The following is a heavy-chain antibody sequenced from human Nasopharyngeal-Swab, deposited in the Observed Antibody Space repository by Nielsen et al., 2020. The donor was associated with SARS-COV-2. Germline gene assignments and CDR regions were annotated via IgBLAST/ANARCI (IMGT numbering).Heavy chain of an antibody. Sequence: GGSLRLSCAASGFTFSSYSMNWVRQAPGKGLEWVSYISSSSSTIYYADSVKGRFTISRDNAKNSLYLQMNSLRAEDTAVYYCARVHLVIVPATFDYWGQGTLVTVSS. CDR2: ISSSSSTI. D-gene: IGHD2-2*01. V-gene: IGHV3-48*01. CDR3: ARVHLVIVPATFDY. CDR1: GFTFSSYS. J-gene: IGHJ4*02.